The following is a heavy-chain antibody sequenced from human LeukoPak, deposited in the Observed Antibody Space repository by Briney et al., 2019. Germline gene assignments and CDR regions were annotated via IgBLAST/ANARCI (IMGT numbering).Heavy chain of an antibody. CDR1: GFTFSSYS. V-gene: IGHV3-21*01. CDR2: ISSRSSYI. Sequence: GGSLRLSCAASGFTFSSYSMNWVRQAPGKELEWVSSISSRSSYIYYADSVKGRFTISRDNAKNSLYLQMNSLRAEDTAVYYCARGGSGNYYSPVYYFDYWGQGTLVTVSS. J-gene: IGHJ4*02. D-gene: IGHD3-10*01. CDR3: ARGGSGNYYSPVYYFDY.